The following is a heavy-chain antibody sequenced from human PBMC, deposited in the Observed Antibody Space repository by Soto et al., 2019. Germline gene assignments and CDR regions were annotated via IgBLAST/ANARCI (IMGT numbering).Heavy chain of an antibody. J-gene: IGHJ4*02. CDR2: ISYTDAT. CDR3: ASHRTFWPFDS. D-gene: IGHD2-8*01. CDR1: GVSISTRDSISTRSFY. V-gene: IGHV4-39*01. Sequence: QLQLQESGPGLVKPSETLSLTCTVSGVSISTRDSISTRSFYWGWVRQPPGKGLQWMASISYTDATFYNSSLKSRLTISVDTSKNQFSLSRRSVTAADTAVYYCASHRTFWPFDSWGQGTVVTVSS.